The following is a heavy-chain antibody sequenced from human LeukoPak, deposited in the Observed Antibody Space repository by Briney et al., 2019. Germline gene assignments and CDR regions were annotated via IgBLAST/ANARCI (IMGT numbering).Heavy chain of an antibody. CDR2: LYTSGGT. CDR1: GGSLSIYY. V-gene: IGHV4-4*07. CDR3: ARSSGYYFEYFHL. J-gene: IGHJ1*01. D-gene: IGHD3-22*01. Sequence: SETLSLTCTVSGGSLSIYYWSWTPQPAGRGLEWVGRLYTSGGTNYNPYLQSRVTISVDKSRHQFSLELKSVTAADTSLLYCARSSGYYFEYFHLWGQGTLVTVSS.